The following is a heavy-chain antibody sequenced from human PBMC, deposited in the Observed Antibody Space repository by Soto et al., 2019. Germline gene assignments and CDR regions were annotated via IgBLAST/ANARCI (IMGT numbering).Heavy chain of an antibody. D-gene: IGHD3-3*01. V-gene: IGHV2-5*01. CDR3: AHQPITIFGTERYFDY. CDR2: IYWNDDK. Sequence: QITLKESGPTLVKPTQTLTLTCTFSGFSLSTSGVGLGWIRQPPGKALELLALIYWNDDKRYSPSLKSRLTITKDTSKNQVVLTMTNMDPVDTATYYCAHQPITIFGTERYFDYWGQGTLVTVSS. J-gene: IGHJ4*02. CDR1: GFSLSTSGVG.